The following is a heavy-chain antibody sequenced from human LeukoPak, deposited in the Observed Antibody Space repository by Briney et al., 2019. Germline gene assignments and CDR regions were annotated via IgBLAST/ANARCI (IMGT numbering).Heavy chain of an antibody. V-gene: IGHV4-59*01. Sequence: PSETLSLTCTVSGGSISSYYWGWIRQPPGKGLEWIGYIYYSGSTNYNPSLKSRVTISVDTSKNQFSLKLRSVTAADTAVYYCARGPYYYDSSGYYNPRGLHYYMDVWGKGTTVTISS. CDR3: ARGPYYYDSSGYYNPRGLHYYMDV. CDR2: IYYSGST. CDR1: GGSISSYY. D-gene: IGHD3-22*01. J-gene: IGHJ6*03.